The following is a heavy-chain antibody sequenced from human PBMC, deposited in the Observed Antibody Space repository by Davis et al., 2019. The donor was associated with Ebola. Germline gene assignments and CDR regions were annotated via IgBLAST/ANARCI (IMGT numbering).Heavy chain of an antibody. CDR3: AREAALTLGAFDY. CDR2: ISAYNGNT. CDR1: GYTFTSYY. J-gene: IGHJ4*02. V-gene: IGHV1-18*04. Sequence: ASVKVSCKASGYTFTSYYMHWVRQAPGQGLEWMGWISAYNGNTNYAQKLQGRVTMTTDTSTSTAYMELSSLRSEDTAVYYCAREAALTLGAFDYWGQGTLVTVSS. D-gene: IGHD7-27*01.